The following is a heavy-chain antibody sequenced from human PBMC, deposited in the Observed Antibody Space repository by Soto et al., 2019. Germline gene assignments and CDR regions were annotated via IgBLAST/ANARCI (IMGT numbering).Heavy chain of an antibody. J-gene: IGHJ4*02. V-gene: IGHV3-23*01. CDR2: ISGSGGST. CDR1: GFTFNSYG. D-gene: IGHD6-13*01. Sequence: PGGSLRLSCAASGFTFNSYGMSWVRQAPGKGLEWVSAISGSGGSTYYADSVKGRFTISRDNSKNTLYLQMNSLRAEDTAVYYCAIESIAAAGTADYWGQGTLVTVSS. CDR3: AIESIAAAGTADY.